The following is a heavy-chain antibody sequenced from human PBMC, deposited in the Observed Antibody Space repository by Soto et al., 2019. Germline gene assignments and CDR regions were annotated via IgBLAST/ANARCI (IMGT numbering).Heavy chain of an antibody. Sequence: GASVKVSCKASGYTFTSYYMHWVRQAPGQGLEWMGIINPSGGSTSYAQKFQGRVTMTRDTSTSTVYMELSSLRSEDTAVYYCARDLYWFSVLLRPIPPTPCHWCQGILVTVS. V-gene: IGHV1-46*01. D-gene: IGHD2-8*02. CDR1: GYTFTSYY. CDR2: INPSGGST. J-gene: IGHJ4*02. CDR3: ARDLYWFSVLLRPIPPTPCH.